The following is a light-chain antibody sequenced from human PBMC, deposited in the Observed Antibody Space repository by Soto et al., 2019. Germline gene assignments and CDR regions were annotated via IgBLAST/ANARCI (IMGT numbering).Light chain of an antibody. CDR2: GAS. CDR3: QQYGGSYT. J-gene: IGKJ2*01. Sequence: EIVLTQSPGTLSLSPGERATLSCRASQSVSSTYLAWYQQKPEQALRVLIYGASNSATGIPDRFSGSGAGTYFTLTISRLEPEDFAVYYCQQYGGSYTFGQGTKLEIK. V-gene: IGKV3-20*01. CDR1: QSVSSTY.